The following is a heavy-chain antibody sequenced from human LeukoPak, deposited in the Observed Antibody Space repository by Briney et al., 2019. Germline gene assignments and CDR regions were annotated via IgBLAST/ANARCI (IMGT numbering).Heavy chain of an antibody. V-gene: IGHV3-7*01. D-gene: IGHD6-6*01. Sequence: GGSLRLSCAASGFTFSSYWMSWVRQAPGKGLEWVANIKKDGSEKYYVDSVKGRFTISRDNAKNSLYLQMNSLRAEDTAVYCCARVPMIAARPRYFQHWGQGTLVTVSS. J-gene: IGHJ1*01. CDR3: ARVPMIAARPRYFQH. CDR2: IKKDGSEK. CDR1: GFTFSSYW.